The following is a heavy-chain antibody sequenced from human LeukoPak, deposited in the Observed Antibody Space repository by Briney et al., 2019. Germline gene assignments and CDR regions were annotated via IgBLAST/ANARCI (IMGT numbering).Heavy chain of an antibody. Sequence: GGSLRLSCSASGFTFSDYYMNWIRQAPGKGLEWVSYISGSSSYTNYADSVKGRFTISRDNAKNSLYLQMNSLRAEDTAVYYCATRGHSSSWYYFDYWGQGTLVTVSS. CDR2: ISGSSSYT. V-gene: IGHV3-11*03. CDR3: ATRGHSSSWYYFDY. J-gene: IGHJ4*02. D-gene: IGHD6-13*01. CDR1: GFTFSDYY.